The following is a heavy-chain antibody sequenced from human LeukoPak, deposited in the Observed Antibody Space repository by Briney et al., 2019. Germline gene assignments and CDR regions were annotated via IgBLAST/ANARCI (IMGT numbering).Heavy chain of an antibody. Sequence: SETLSLTCTVSGGSISSYYWSWIRQPPGKGLEWIGYIYYSGSTNNNPSLKSRVTISVDTSKNQFSLKLSSVTAADTAVYYCARRAAPGYSSGWQTYYYYYMDVWGKGTTVTVSS. V-gene: IGHV4-59*08. D-gene: IGHD6-19*01. CDR3: ARRAAPGYSSGWQTYYYYYMDV. CDR1: GGSISSYY. CDR2: IYYSGST. J-gene: IGHJ6*03.